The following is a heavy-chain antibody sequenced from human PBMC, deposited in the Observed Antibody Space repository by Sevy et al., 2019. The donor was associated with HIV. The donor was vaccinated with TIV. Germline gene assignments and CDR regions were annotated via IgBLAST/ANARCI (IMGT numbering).Heavy chain of an antibody. CDR3: AKDWFYYYYGMDV. V-gene: IGHV3-23*01. J-gene: IGHJ6*02. CDR2: ISDSAYST. Sequence: GGSLRLSCVASGFTFSTYAMNWVRQAPGKGLEWVSVISDSAYSTNYADFVKGRFTISRDNSKNTLYLQMNSLRAEDTAVYYCAKDWFYYYYGMDVWGQGTMVTVSS. D-gene: IGHD3-10*01. CDR1: GFTFSTYA.